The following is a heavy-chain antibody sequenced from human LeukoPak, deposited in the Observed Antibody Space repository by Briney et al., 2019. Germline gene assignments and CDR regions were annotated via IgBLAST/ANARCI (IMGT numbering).Heavy chain of an antibody. CDR1: GGSSSGYY. CDR3: ARGTPSYGTLTGSYSGGFYFFDY. D-gene: IGHD3-9*01. Sequence: SETLSLTCAVYGGSSSGYYWSWIRQPPGKGLEWIGEINQSGSAKYNPSLKSRVTISLYTSENQFSLELTSVTAADTAVYYCARGTPSYGTLTGSYSGGFYFFDYWGQGTLVTVSS. CDR2: INQSGSA. J-gene: IGHJ4*02. V-gene: IGHV4-34*01.